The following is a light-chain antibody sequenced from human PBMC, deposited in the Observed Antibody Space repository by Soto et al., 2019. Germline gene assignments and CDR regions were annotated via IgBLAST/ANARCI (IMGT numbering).Light chain of an antibody. CDR3: QQSYSTPET. CDR1: QSISSY. V-gene: IGKV1-39*01. CDR2: AAS. J-gene: IGKJ1*01. Sequence: DIQMTQSPSSLSASVGDRVTITCRASQSISSYLNWYQQKPGKAPKLLIYAASSLQSGDPSRFSGSGSGTDFTLTISSLQPEDVATYYCQQSYSTPETFGQGTKVEIK.